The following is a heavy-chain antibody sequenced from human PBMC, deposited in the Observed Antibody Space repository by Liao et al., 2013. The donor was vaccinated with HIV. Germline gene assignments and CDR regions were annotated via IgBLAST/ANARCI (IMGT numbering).Heavy chain of an antibody. CDR3: ARAPYYSGSGSYSNSIPFDY. D-gene: IGHD3-10*01. Sequence: QVQLQESGPGLVKPSETLSLTCTVSGGSISTYYWSWIRQPPGKGLEWIGYIYYSGTTNYNPSLRSRVTISVDTSKNQFSLKLSSVTAADSAVYYCARAPYYSGSGSYSNSIPFDYWGQGTLVTVSS. V-gene: IGHV4-59*01. CDR2: IYYSGTT. J-gene: IGHJ4*02. CDR1: GGSISTYY.